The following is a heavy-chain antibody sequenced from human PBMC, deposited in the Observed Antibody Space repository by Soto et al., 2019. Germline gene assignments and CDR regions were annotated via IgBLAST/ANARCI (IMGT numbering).Heavy chain of an antibody. CDR1: GYSFTSYW. CDR2: IYPGDSDT. D-gene: IGHD2-21*02. Sequence: GESLKISCKGSGYSFTSYWIGWVRQMPGKGLEWVGIIYPGDSDTRYSPSFQGQVTISAYKSISTAYLKWSSLKASDTDLYSCARHMNGDCDYYYYGMDVWGQGTTVTVSS. V-gene: IGHV5-51*01. J-gene: IGHJ6*02. CDR3: ARHMNGDCDYYYYGMDV.